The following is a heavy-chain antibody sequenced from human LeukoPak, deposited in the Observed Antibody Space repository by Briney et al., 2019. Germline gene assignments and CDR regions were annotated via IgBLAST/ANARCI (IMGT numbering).Heavy chain of an antibody. D-gene: IGHD6-6*01. CDR1: GLTFSNYA. Sequence: GGSLRLSCAASGLTFSNYAMNWVRQAPGKGLEWVSGLSGSGGSTYYADSVKGRFTISRDNSKNTLYLQMNSLKTEDTAVYYCAKDLGSSSGELDYWGQGTLVTVSS. V-gene: IGHV3-23*01. CDR3: AKDLGSSSGELDY. CDR2: LSGSGGST. J-gene: IGHJ4*02.